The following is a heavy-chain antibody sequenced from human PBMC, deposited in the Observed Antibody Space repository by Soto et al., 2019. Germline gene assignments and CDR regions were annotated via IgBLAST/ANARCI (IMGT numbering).Heavy chain of an antibody. CDR1: GYTFTSHD. J-gene: IGHJ5*02. Sequence: QVQLVQSGAEVKKPGASVKVSCKASGYTFTSHDINWMRQTTGQGLEWMGWMNPNSGHTNSAPKFQGRVTMTRDTSINTAYMELTNLRSEDTAIYYCASDMSTTWGQGTLVTVSS. D-gene: IGHD2-2*01. CDR2: MNPNSGHT. CDR3: ASDMSTT. V-gene: IGHV1-8*01.